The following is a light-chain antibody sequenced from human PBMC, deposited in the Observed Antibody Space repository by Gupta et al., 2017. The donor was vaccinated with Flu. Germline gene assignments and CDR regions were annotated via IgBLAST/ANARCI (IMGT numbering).Light chain of an antibody. CDR3: HQDNTWPRA. CDR1: QNIGLN. Sequence: PATLSASPGERATFSCRASQNIGLNLAWYQQKPGQAPSLLMSGAYSAATGVPTRFSGSVSGTNFSLSISSLQSEDFAVYYCHQDNTWPRAFGQGTKVEIK. J-gene: IGKJ1*01. CDR2: GAY. V-gene: IGKV3-15*01.